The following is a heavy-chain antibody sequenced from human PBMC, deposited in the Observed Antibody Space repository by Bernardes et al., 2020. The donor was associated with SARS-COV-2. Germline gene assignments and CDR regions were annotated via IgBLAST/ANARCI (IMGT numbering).Heavy chain of an antibody. D-gene: IGHD2-8*02. V-gene: IGHV4-34*01. Sequence: SEPLSLTCAVYGGSFSGYYWSWIRQPPGKGLEWIGEINHSGSTNYNPSLKSRVTISVDTSKNQFSLKLSSVTAADTAVYYCARVLPPLVVQNWGQGTLVTVSS. CDR3: ARVLPPLVVQN. CDR1: GGSFSGYY. CDR2: INHSGST. J-gene: IGHJ4*02.